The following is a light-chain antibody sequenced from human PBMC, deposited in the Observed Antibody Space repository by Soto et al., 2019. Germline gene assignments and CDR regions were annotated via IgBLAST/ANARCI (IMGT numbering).Light chain of an antibody. CDR2: DAS. V-gene: IGKV1-5*01. J-gene: IGKJ2*01. CDR1: QSISTW. CDR3: QQYNSYWT. Sequence: DIQMTQSPSTLSASVGDRVTITCRASQSISTWLAWYQQKSGKAPKLLIYDASSLESGVPSRFSGSGSGTEFTLTINSLQPDDFATYYCQQYNSYWTFGQGTKLEIK.